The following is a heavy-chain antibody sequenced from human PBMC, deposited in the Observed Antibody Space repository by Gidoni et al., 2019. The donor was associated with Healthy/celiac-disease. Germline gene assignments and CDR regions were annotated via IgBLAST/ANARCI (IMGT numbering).Heavy chain of an antibody. J-gene: IGHJ1*01. D-gene: IGHD6-19*01. CDR1: GFTLRSYS. V-gene: IGHV3-21*01. Sequence: EVQLVESGGGLVKPGGSLRLSCAASGFTLRSYSMNWVRQAPVKGLEWVSSISSSSSYIYYADSVKGRFTISRDNAKNSLYLQMNSLRSEDTAVYYCAREVSSGWYFDFQHWGQGTLVTVSS. CDR2: ISSSSSYI. CDR3: AREVSSGWYFDFQH.